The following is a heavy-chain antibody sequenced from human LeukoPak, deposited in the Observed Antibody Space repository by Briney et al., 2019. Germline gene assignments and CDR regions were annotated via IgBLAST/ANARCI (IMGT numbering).Heavy chain of an antibody. CDR2: ISASGSAT. J-gene: IGHJ4*02. Sequence: PGGSLRLSCAASGFTFSSYAMSWVRQAPGKGLEWVAAISASGSATSYADSVKGRFTISRDNSKNTLYLQMNSLRAEDTAVYYCAKDSGYYYDSSGYYGYWGQGTLVTVSS. CDR3: AKDSGYYYDSSGYYGY. CDR1: GFTFSSYA. D-gene: IGHD3-22*01. V-gene: IGHV3-23*01.